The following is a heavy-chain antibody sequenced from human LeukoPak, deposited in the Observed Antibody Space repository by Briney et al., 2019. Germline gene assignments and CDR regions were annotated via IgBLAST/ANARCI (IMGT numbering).Heavy chain of an antibody. D-gene: IGHD4-17*01. CDR2: ISWNSGSI. J-gene: IGHJ6*02. CDR1: GFTFDDYA. V-gene: IGHV3-9*01. Sequence: GGSLRLSCAASGFTFDDYAMHWVRQAPGKGLEWVSGISWNSGSIGYADSVKGRFTISRDNAKNSLYLQMNSLRAEDTALYYCAKDQTRVGGGYGMDVWGQGTTVTVSS. CDR3: AKDQTRVGGGYGMDV.